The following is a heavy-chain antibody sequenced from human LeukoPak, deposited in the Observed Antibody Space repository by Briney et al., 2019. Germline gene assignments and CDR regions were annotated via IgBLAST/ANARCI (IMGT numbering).Heavy chain of an antibody. J-gene: IGHJ3*02. V-gene: IGHV3-23*01. CDR2: ISGSGRST. Sequence: PGGSLRLSCAASGFTFSSYAMSWVRQAPGKGLAWVSGISGSGRSTHSADSVKGRFTISRDNSKNMLYLQMNSLRAEDTAVYYCAKDWFRELHLGELSAPDIWGQGTMVTVSS. CDR3: AKDWFRELHLGELSAPDI. CDR1: GFTFSSYA. D-gene: IGHD3-16*02.